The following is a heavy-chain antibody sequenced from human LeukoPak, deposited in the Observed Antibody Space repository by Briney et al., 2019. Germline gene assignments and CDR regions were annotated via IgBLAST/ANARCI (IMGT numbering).Heavy chain of an antibody. D-gene: IGHD2-15*01. Sequence: SQTLSLTCTVSVGSISSGCYYWSWIRQHPGKGLEWIGYIYYSGSTYYNPSLKSRVTISVDTSKNQFSLKLSSVTAADTAVYYCASGYCSGGSCYLIYWGQGTLVTVSS. CDR2: IYYSGST. CDR1: VGSISSGCYY. V-gene: IGHV4-31*03. J-gene: IGHJ4*02. CDR3: ASGYCSGGSCYLIY.